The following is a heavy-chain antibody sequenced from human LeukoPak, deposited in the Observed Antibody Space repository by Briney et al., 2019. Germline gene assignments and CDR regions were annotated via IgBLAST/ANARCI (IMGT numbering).Heavy chain of an antibody. D-gene: IGHD1-1*01. CDR3: GRLPRKSGNYFDY. CDR1: GDSVSSSNYY. V-gene: IGHV4-61*01. CDR2: IYYGGNT. Sequence: PSETLSLTCAVSGDSVSSSNYYWSWIRQPPGKGLEWIGYIYYGGNTNYNPSLQSRVTISVDTSKSQFSLKLSSVTAADTAVYYCGRLPRKSGNYFDYWGQGTLVTVSS. J-gene: IGHJ4*02.